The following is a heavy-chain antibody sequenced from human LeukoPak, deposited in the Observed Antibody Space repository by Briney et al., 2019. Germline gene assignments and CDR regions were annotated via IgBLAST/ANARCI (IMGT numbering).Heavy chain of an antibody. D-gene: IGHD2-8*01. J-gene: IGHJ4*02. Sequence: GGSLRLSCSFSGFXATSNYMAWVRQSAGKGLEWISFIYGGGNTPYADSVRDRFSISRDNSKSTLYLQMNSLRVEDTAVYYCATGGRSGMAFDFWGQGTLVTVSS. CDR2: IYGGGNT. CDR3: ATGGRSGMAFDF. CDR1: GFXATSNY. V-gene: IGHV3-53*01.